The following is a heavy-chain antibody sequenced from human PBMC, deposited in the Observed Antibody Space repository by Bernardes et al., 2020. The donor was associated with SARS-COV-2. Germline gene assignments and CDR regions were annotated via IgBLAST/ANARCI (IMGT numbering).Heavy chain of an antibody. J-gene: IGHJ5*02. CDR3: ATSPPRSSWGNWFDP. CDR1: GYTLPELS. D-gene: IGHD6-13*01. Sequence: ASVKVSCKVSGYTLPELSMHWVRQAPGKGLEWMGGFDPEDGETIYAQKFQGRVTMTEDTSTDTAYMELSSLRSEDTAVYYCATSPPRSSWGNWFDPWGQGTLVTVSS. CDR2: FDPEDGET. V-gene: IGHV1-24*01.